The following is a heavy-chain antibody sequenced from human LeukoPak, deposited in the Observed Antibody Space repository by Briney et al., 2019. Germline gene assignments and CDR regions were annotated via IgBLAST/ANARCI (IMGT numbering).Heavy chain of an antibody. CDR1: GLSFTTFA. CDR2: MKGTGET. D-gene: IGHD1-14*01. V-gene: IGHV3-23*01. CDR3: ARASWVSTTDAVR. J-gene: IGHJ4*02. Sequence: GGSLRLSCAASGLSFTTFAMSWVRQGPARGLEWVSSMKGTGETFYADPVKGRFTLSRDSSRNTVHLQLNNLRVEDTAIYYCARASWVSTTDAVRWGQGTLVTVSS.